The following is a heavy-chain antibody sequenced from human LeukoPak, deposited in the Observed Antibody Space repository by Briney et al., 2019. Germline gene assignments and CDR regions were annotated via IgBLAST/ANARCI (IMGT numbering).Heavy chain of an antibody. CDR1: GYTFTSYD. Sequence: ASVKVSCKASGYTFTSYDINWVRQATGQGLEWMGWMNPNSGNTGYAQKFQGRVTMTRNTSISTAYMELNSLTSDDTAVYYCARLVSSTGSNWFDPWGQGTLVTVSS. CDR2: MNPNSGNT. J-gene: IGHJ5*02. CDR3: ARLVSSTGSNWFDP. D-gene: IGHD2-2*01. V-gene: IGHV1-8*01.